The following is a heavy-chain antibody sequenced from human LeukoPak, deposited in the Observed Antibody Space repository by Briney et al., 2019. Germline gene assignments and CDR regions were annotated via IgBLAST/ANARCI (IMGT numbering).Heavy chain of an antibody. V-gene: IGHV1-69*04. CDR1: GGTFSSYS. D-gene: IGHD2-2*01. CDR3: ARDSALRCSSTSCYFDY. Sequence: SVKVSCKASGGTFSSYSISWVRQAPGQGPEWLGRITPNLAITDYAQKFRGRVTLTADKSTSTVYMELGSLTSEDTAAYYCARDSALRCSSTSCYFDYWGQGTPVTVSS. J-gene: IGHJ4*02. CDR2: ITPNLAIT.